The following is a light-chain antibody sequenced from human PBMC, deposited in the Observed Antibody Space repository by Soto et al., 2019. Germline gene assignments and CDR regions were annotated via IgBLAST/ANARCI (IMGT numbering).Light chain of an antibody. CDR2: GAS. J-gene: IGKJ2*01. Sequence: EIVMTQSPPTLSVSLGDRATLSCRASQSVSSNLAWYQQKPGQAPRLLIYGASTRATGIPARFSGSGSGTEFTLTISSLQSEDFAIYYCQQYNDWPLTFDQGTKLEIK. CDR1: QSVSSN. CDR3: QQYNDWPLT. V-gene: IGKV3-15*01.